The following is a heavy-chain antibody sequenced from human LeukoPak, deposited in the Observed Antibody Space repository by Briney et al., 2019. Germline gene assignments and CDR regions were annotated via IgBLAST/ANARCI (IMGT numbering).Heavy chain of an antibody. Sequence: ASVKVSCKASGYTFTDYYVHWVRQAPGQGLEWMGWINPNSGGTNYAQKFQGRVTMTRDMSTSTVYMELSSLRSEDTAVYYCARISKGAGSYYRGYFDYWGQGTLVTVSS. CDR3: ARISKGAGSYYRGYFDY. CDR2: INPNSGGT. J-gene: IGHJ4*02. D-gene: IGHD3-10*01. CDR1: GYTFTDYY. V-gene: IGHV1-2*02.